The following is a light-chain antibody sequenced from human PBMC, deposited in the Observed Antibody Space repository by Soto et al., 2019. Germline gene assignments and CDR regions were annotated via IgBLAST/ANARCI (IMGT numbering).Light chain of an antibody. V-gene: IGKV1-33*01. J-gene: IGKJ2*01. Sequence: DIQMTQSPSYLPASVGDRVTISCQASQDISKYVNWYQQKPGKAPKLLIYTASNLETGVPSRFSGSGSGTQFTFTISSLQPEDIATYYCQQYYSTPPYTFGQGTKLEIK. CDR1: QDISKY. CDR2: TAS. CDR3: QQYYSTPPYT.